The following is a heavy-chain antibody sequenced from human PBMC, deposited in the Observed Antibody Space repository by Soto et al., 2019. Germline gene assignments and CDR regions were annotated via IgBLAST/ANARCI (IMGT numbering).Heavy chain of an antibody. CDR3: ARVQFRSGYNYGMDV. CDR1: GFSFSDYY. Sequence: GGSLRLSCAASGFSFSDYYMSWIRQAPGKGLEWVSYISSSDSTTYYADSVKGRFTISRDNAKNSVYLQMNSLRAEDTAVYYCARVQFRSGYNYGMDVWGRGTTVTAP. J-gene: IGHJ6*02. CDR2: ISSSDSTT. V-gene: IGHV3-11*01. D-gene: IGHD3-3*01.